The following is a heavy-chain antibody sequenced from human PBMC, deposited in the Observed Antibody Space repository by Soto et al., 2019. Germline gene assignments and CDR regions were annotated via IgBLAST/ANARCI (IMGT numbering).Heavy chain of an antibody. CDR2: IYYSGST. CDR3: ARLSSGDSSCWYYFDY. V-gene: IGHV4-59*01. CDR1: GGSISSYY. Sequence: PSETLSLTCTVSGGSISSYYWSWIRQPPGKGLEWIGYIYYSGSTNYNPSLKSRVTKSVDTSKNQFSLKLSSVTAADTAVYYCARLSSGDSSCWYYFDYWGQGTLVTVS. D-gene: IGHD6-19*01. J-gene: IGHJ4*02.